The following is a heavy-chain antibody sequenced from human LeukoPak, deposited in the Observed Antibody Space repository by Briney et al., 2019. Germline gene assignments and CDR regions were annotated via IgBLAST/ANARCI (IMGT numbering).Heavy chain of an antibody. J-gene: IGHJ5*02. CDR3: AISWYSNNWFDP. CDR2: INPNSGGT. CDR1: GYTFTGYY. Sequence: GASVRVSCKASGYTFTGYYMHWVRQAPGQGLEWMGWINPNSGGTNYAQKFQGRVTMTRDTSISTAYMELSRLRSDDTAVYYCAISWYSNNWFDPWGQGTLVTVSS. D-gene: IGHD6-13*01. V-gene: IGHV1-2*02.